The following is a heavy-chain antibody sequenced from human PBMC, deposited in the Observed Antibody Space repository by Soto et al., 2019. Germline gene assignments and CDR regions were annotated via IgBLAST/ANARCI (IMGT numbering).Heavy chain of an antibody. Sequence: SETLSLTCTVSGGSISSGGYYWSWIRQHPGKGLEWSGYIYYSGSTYYNPSLKSRVTISVDTSKNQFSLKLSSVTAADTAVYYCARASDFWSGYYDYWGQGTLVTVSS. V-gene: IGHV4-31*03. CDR1: GGSISSGGYY. CDR3: ARASDFWSGYYDY. D-gene: IGHD3-3*01. CDR2: IYYSGST. J-gene: IGHJ4*02.